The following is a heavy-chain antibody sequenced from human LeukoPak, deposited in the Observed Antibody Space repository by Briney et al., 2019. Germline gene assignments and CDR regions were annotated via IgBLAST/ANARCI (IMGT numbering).Heavy chain of an antibody. V-gene: IGHV3-11*01. CDR3: ARESYYYDSSGYYVYYFDY. CDR2: ISSSGTTI. J-gene: IGHJ4*02. D-gene: IGHD3-22*01. CDR1: GFTFSDYY. Sequence: PGGSLRLSCAASGFTFSDYYMSWNRQAPGKGLEWVSYISSSGTTIYYADSVKGRFTISRDNAKNSPYLQMNSLRAEDTAVYYCARESYYYDSSGYYVYYFDYWGQGTLVTVSS.